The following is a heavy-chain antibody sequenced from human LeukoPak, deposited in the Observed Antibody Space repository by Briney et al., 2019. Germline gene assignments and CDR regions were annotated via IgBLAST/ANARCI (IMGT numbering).Heavy chain of an antibody. CDR1: GGSISSSDYY. Sequence: SETLSLTCTVSGGSISSSDYYWGWIRQPPGKGLEWIGSIYYGGSTYYNPSLKSRVTISVDTSMNQFSLKLSFVTTADTAVYYCARALGYCSGGSCTRGYNWFDPWGQGTPVTVPS. J-gene: IGHJ5*02. V-gene: IGHV4-39*01. CDR2: IYYGGST. CDR3: ARALGYCSGGSCTRGYNWFDP. D-gene: IGHD2-15*01.